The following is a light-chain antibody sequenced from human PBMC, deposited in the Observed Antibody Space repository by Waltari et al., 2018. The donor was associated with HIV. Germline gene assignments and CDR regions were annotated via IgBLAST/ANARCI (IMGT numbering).Light chain of an antibody. V-gene: IGLV1-40*01. Sequence: QSVLTQPPSVSGAPGQRVTISCTGSSSNIGAGYDVHWYQQLPGTAPKLLIYGNSNRPSGVPDRFSGPKAGPSASRAITGLQAEDEADYYCQSYDSSLCGSVFGGGTKLTVL. CDR2: GNS. CDR1: SSNIGAGYD. J-gene: IGLJ2*01. CDR3: QSYDSSLCGSV.